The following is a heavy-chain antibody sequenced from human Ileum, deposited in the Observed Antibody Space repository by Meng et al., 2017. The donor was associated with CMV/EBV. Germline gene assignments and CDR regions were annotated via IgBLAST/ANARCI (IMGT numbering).Heavy chain of an antibody. Sequence: SCAASGFTFSSHDFNWVRRAPGKGLEWVSSITSTGSHTFYAVSLRGRFTISRDNAKNSLYLQMDSLRAEDTAIYYCARGTGTTMGDYWGQGTLVTVSS. J-gene: IGHJ4*02. CDR1: GFTFSSHD. CDR3: ARGTGTTMGDY. D-gene: IGHD1-7*01. CDR2: ITSTGSHT. V-gene: IGHV3-21*01.